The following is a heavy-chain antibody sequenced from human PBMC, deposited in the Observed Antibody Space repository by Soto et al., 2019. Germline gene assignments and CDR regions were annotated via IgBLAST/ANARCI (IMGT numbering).Heavy chain of an antibody. CDR3: ARDFATHCSGSTCYPYAY. D-gene: IGHD2-15*01. J-gene: IGHJ4*02. CDR2: IKHDGSET. Sequence: GGSLRLSCAASGFTFDTFWMSWVRQSPGKGLEWVANIKHDGSETYYVDSVKGRFTISRDNAKNSLFLQMNTLRTEDTAVYYCARDFATHCSGSTCYPYAYWGQGVLVTVSS. V-gene: IGHV3-7*03. CDR1: GFTFDTFW.